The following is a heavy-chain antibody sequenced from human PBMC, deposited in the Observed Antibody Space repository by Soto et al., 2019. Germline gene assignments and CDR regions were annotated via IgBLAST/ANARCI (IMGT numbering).Heavy chain of an antibody. Sequence: ALVKVSCKVSGYTLTELSMHWVRQAPGKGLEWIGGFDPEDGETIYAQKFQGRVTMTEDTSTDTAYMELSSLRSEDTAVYYCAISTYCSGGSCYYYYMDVWGKGTTVTVSS. CDR1: GYTLTELS. J-gene: IGHJ6*03. D-gene: IGHD2-15*01. CDR2: FDPEDGET. V-gene: IGHV1-24*01. CDR3: AISTYCSGGSCYYYYMDV.